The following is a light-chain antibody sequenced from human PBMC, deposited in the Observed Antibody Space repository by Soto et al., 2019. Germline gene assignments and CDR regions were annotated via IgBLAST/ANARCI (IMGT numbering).Light chain of an antibody. CDR2: GNS. CDR3: QSYDSSLSSYV. Sequence: QPVLTQPPSVSGAPGQRVTISCTGSSSKIGAGYDVHWYQQLPGAAPKLLIYGNSNRPSGVPDRFSGSKSGTSASLAITGLQAEDEADYYCQSYDSSLSSYVFGTGTKVTVL. V-gene: IGLV1-40*01. J-gene: IGLJ1*01. CDR1: SSKIGAGYD.